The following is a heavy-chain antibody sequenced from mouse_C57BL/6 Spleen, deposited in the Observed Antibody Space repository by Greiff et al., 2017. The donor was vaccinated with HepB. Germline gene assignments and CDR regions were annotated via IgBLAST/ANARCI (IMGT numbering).Heavy chain of an antibody. CDR3: ARDLLLRSYAMDY. Sequence: EVQLVESGGGLVKPGGSLKLSCAASGFTFSDYGMHWVRQAPEKGLEWVAYISSGSSTIYYADTVKGRFTISRDNAKNTLFLQMTSLRPEDTAMYYCARDLLLRSYAMDYWGQGTSVTVSS. V-gene: IGHV5-17*01. CDR2: ISSGSSTI. J-gene: IGHJ4*01. CDR1: GFTFSDYG. D-gene: IGHD1-1*01.